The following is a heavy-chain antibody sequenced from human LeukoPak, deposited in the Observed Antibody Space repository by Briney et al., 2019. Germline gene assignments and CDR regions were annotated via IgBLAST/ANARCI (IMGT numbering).Heavy chain of an antibody. CDR2: MNPNSGNT. J-gene: IGHJ6*02. D-gene: IGHD6-13*01. Sequence: GASVKVSCKASGYTFTGYYMHWVRQAPGQGLEWMGWMNPNSGNTGYAQKFQGRVTMTRNTSISTAYMELSSLRSEDTAVYYCARGGSTLYYYYGMDVWGQGTTVTVSS. CDR3: ARGGSTLYYYYGMDV. CDR1: GYTFTGYY. V-gene: IGHV1-8*02.